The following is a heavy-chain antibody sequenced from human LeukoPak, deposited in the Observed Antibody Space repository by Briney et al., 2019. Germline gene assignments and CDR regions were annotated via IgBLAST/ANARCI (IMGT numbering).Heavy chain of an antibody. Sequence: SVKVSCKASGYTCTSYGISWVRQAPGQGLEWMGGIIPIFGTANYAQKFQGRVTITADESTSTAYMELSSLRSEDTAVYYCAREGWRSSGLEGDYYYYYMDVWGKGTTVTVSS. V-gene: IGHV1-69*13. D-gene: IGHD2-21*01. CDR3: AREGWRSSGLEGDYYYYYMDV. CDR1: GYTCTSYG. CDR2: IIPIFGTA. J-gene: IGHJ6*03.